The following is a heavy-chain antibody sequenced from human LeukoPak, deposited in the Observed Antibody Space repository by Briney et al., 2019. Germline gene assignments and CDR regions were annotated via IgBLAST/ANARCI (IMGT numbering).Heavy chain of an antibody. CDR3: AGEGGYYDSSGYQEQIDY. CDR1: GGSISSYY. D-gene: IGHD3-22*01. Sequence: SETLSLTCTVSGGSISSYYWSWIRQPAGKGLERIGRIYTSGSTNYNPSLKSRVTMSVDTSKNQFSLKLSSVTAADTAVYYCAGEGGYYDSSGYQEQIDYWGQGTLVTVSS. V-gene: IGHV4-4*07. CDR2: IYTSGST. J-gene: IGHJ4*02.